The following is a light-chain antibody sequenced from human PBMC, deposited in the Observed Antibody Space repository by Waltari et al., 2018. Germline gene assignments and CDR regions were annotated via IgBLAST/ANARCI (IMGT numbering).Light chain of an antibody. CDR3: HQYGSSPLLIT. J-gene: IGKJ3*01. Sequence: EIVLTQSPGNLSLSPGERATLSCRASQSVSSNYLAWYQQKPCQAPRLLIYGASSRATGIPDRFSGSGSGTDFTLTISRLEPEDFAVYYCHQYGSSPLLITFGPGTKVDIK. V-gene: IGKV3-20*01. CDR1: QSVSSNY. CDR2: GAS.